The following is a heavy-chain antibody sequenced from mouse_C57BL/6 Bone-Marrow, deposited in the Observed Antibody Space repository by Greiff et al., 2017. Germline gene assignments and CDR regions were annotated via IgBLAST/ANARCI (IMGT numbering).Heavy chain of an antibody. J-gene: IGHJ2*01. V-gene: IGHV14-4*01. D-gene: IGHD2-3*01. CDR2: IDPENGDT. CDR1: GFNIKDDY. Sequence: EVKVVESGAELVRPGASVKLSCTASGFNIKDDYMHWVKQRPEQGLEWIGWIDPENGDTEYASKFQGKATITADTSSNTAYLQLSSLTSEDTAVYYCTFYDGYYGYWGQGTTLTVSS. CDR3: TFYDGYYGY.